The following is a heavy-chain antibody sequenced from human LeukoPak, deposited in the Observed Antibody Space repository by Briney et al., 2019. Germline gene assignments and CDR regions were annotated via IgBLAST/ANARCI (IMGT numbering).Heavy chain of an antibody. J-gene: IGHJ3*02. D-gene: IGHD3-22*01. CDR3: ARDKGWLDAFDI. CDR1: GFTFSNYA. V-gene: IGHV3-30-3*01. Sequence: GRSLRLSCAASGFTFSNYAMHWVRQAPGKGLEWVAVISYDGSNIHYADSVEGRFTISRDNSKSTLYLQVNSLSAEDTAIYYCARDKGWLDAFDIWGQGTMVTVSS. CDR2: ISYDGSNI.